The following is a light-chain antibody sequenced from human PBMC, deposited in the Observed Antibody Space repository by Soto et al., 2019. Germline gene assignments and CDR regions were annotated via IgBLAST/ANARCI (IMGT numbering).Light chain of an antibody. CDR3: HQYGSSPYT. CDR2: GAS. Sequence: EIGLTQSPGTMSLSPGETATLSCRASQSVSSSYLAWYQQKPGQAPSHLIYGASSRATSITDRFSGSGSGTDFTLTISRLEPEDFAVYYCHQYGSSPYTFGQATKLEIK. CDR1: QSVSSSY. V-gene: IGKV3-20*01. J-gene: IGKJ2*01.